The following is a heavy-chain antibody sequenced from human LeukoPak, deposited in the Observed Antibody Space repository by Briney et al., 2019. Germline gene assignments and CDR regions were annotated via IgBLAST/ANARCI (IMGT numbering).Heavy chain of an antibody. J-gene: IGHJ4*02. D-gene: IGHD5-12*01. CDR3: AKDTSGYDGGDY. Sequence: PGGSLRLSCAASGFTFSSYAMSWVRQAPGKGLEWVALISYDGTKKYYADSVRGRFTISSDSSKNTLYLQMNSLRVEDTAVYYCAKDTSGYDGGDYWGQGTLVTVSS. V-gene: IGHV3-30*18. CDR1: GFTFSSYA. CDR2: ISYDGTKK.